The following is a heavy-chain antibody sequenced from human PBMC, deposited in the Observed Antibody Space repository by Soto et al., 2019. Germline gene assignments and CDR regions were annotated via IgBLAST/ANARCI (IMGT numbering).Heavy chain of an antibody. CDR2: IHYSGST. J-gene: IGHJ4*02. D-gene: IGHD6-13*01. CDR3: ARRLFSSTWPSYFDY. Sequence: SETLSLTCTVSGGSISSYYWSWIRQPSGKGLEWIGCIHYSGSTYYNPSLRSRVTSSVDTSKNQFSLKVSSVTAADTAVYYCARRLFSSTWPSYFDYWGEGTLVTVSS. CDR1: GGSISSYY. V-gene: IGHV4-39*01.